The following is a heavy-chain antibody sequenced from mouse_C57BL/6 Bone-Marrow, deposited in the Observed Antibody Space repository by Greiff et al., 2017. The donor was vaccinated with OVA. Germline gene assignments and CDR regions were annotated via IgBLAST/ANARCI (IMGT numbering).Heavy chain of an antibody. V-gene: IGHV1-55*01. CDR2: IYPGSGST. CDR3: ARGYYGSWYFDV. J-gene: IGHJ1*03. D-gene: IGHD1-1*01. Sequence: QVQLQQPGAELVKPGASVKMSCKASGFTFTSYWITWVKQRPGQGLEWIGDIYPGSGSTNYNEQFKSKATLTVDTSSSKAYMQLSSLTSEDSAVYFCARGYYGSWYFDVWGTGTTVTVSS. CDR1: GFTFTSYW.